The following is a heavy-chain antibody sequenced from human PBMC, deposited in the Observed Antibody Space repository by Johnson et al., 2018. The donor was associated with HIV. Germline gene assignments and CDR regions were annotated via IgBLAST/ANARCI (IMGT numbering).Heavy chain of an antibody. CDR1: GFTFSSYG. CDR3: AKDTEAAAGTDDAFDI. Sequence: QVQLVESVGGVVQPGGSLRLSCAASGFTFSSYGMHWVRQAPGKGLEWVAFIRYDGSNKYYADSVKGRFTISRDNSKNSLYLQMNSLRAEDTALYYCAKDTEAAAGTDDAFDIWGQGTMVTVSS. CDR2: IRYDGSNK. D-gene: IGHD6-13*01. J-gene: IGHJ3*02. V-gene: IGHV3-30*02.